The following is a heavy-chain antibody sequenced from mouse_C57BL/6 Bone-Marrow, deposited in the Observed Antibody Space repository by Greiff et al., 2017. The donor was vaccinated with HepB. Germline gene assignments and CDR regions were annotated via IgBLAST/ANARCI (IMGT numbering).Heavy chain of an antibody. J-gene: IGHJ1*03. CDR3: ASLYGNYDGYVDV. D-gene: IGHD2-1*01. CDR2: IRPNANGYTT. Sequence: DVQLVESGGGLVQPGGSLSLSCAASGFTFTAYYMSWVRQPPGKALEWLGFIRPNANGYTTEYRASVKGRFTISRVTSQSILYLQMNALRAEDSATYYWASLYGNYDGYVDVWGTGTTVTVSA. CDR1: GFTFTAYY. V-gene: IGHV7-3*01.